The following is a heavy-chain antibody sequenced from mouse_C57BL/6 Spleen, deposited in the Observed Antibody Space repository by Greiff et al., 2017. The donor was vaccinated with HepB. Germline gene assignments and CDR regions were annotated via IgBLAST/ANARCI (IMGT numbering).Heavy chain of an antibody. CDR2: IHPNSGST. CDR3: EREGGSWYCDV. D-gene: IGHD1-1*01. CDR1: GYTFTSYW. V-gene: IGHV1-64*01. J-gene: IGHJ1*03. Sequence: VQLQQPGAELVKPGASVKLSCKASGYTFTSYWMHWVKQRPGQGLEWIGMIHPNSGSTNYNEKFKSKATLTVDKSYSTAYMQLSSLTSEDSAVYYCEREGGSWYCDVWGTGTTVTVSS.